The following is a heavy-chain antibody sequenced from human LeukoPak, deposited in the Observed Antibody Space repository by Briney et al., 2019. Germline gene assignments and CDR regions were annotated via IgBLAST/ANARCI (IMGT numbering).Heavy chain of an antibody. V-gene: IGHV4-38-2*02. J-gene: IGHJ6*03. CDR2: IYYSGST. CDR3: ARLYYYYYYMDV. Sequence: SETLSLTCTVSGYSISSGYYWGWIRQPPGKGLEWIGSIYYSGSTYYNPSLKSRVTISVDTSKNQFSLKLSSVTAADTAVYYCARLYYYYYYMDVWGKGTTVTISS. CDR1: GYSISSGYY.